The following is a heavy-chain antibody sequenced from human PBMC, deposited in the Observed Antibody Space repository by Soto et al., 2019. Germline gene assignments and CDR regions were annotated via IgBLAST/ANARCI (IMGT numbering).Heavy chain of an antibody. Sequence: QVQLQQSGPGLVKPSQTLSLTCAISGDSVSSNSAAWNWIRQSPSRGLEWLGRTYYRSKWYNDYAVSVESRITINHDTSTNQLSLQLNSVTREDTAVYYCARGLRERDYAFDIWGQGTRVTVSS. V-gene: IGHV6-1*01. CDR1: GDSVSSNSAA. CDR2: TYYRSKWYN. J-gene: IGHJ3*02. D-gene: IGHD4-17*01. CDR3: ARGLRERDYAFDI.